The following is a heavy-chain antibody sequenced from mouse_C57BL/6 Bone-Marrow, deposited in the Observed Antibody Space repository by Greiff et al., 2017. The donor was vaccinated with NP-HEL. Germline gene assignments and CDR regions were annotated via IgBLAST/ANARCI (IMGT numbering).Heavy chain of an antibody. V-gene: IGHV3-6*01. CDR2: ISYDGSN. CDR3: ARDDGLDY. J-gene: IGHJ2*01. CDR1: GYSITSGYY. D-gene: IGHD2-3*01. Sequence: DVKLVESGPGLVKPSQSLSLTCSVTGYSITSGYYWNWIRQFPGNKLEWMGYISYDGSNNYNPSLKNRISITRDTSKNQFFLKLNSVTTEDTATYYCARDDGLDYWGQGTTLTVSS.